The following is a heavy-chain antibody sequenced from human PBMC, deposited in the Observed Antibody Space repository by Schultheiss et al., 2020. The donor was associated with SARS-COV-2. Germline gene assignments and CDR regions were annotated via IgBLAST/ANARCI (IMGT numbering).Heavy chain of an antibody. CDR2: ISAYNGNT. CDR3: ARGRIVVVVAATPWSNDAFDI. CDR1: GYTFTSYG. D-gene: IGHD2-15*01. J-gene: IGHJ3*02. V-gene: IGHV1-18*01. Sequence: ASVKVSCKASGYTFTSYGISWVRQAPGQGLEWMGWISAYNGNTNYAQKLQGRVTMTTDTSTSTAYMELRSLRSDDTAVYYCARGRIVVVVAATPWSNDAFDIWGQGTMVTVSS.